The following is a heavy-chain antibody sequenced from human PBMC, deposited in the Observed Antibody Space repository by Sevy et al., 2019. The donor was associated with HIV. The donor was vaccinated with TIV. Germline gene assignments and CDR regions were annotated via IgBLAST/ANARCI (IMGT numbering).Heavy chain of an antibody. J-gene: IGHJ4*02. CDR3: ARGARTDLYSSSWYISSFDY. Sequence: SETLSLTCTVSGGSISSGGYYWSWIRQHPGKGLEWIGYIYYSGSTYYNPSLKSRVTISVDTSKNQFSLKRSSVTAADTAVYYCARGARTDLYSSSWYISSFDYWGQGTLVTVSS. CDR2: IYYSGST. CDR1: GGSISSGGYY. D-gene: IGHD6-13*01. V-gene: IGHV4-31*03.